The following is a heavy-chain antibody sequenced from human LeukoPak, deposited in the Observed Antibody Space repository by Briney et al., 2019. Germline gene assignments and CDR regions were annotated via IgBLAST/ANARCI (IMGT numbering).Heavy chain of an antibody. CDR1: GFTFSSYA. CDR3: ARWINYGDRLVNFDS. D-gene: IGHD4-17*01. CDR2: ISGNALST. Sequence: PGGSLRLSCAASGFTFSSYAMSWVRQAPGKVLEWVSAISGNALSTYYADSLKGRFTISRDNSKNTLYLQMNSLRAEDTALYYCARWINYGDRLVNFDSWGQGTLVTVSS. V-gene: IGHV3-23*01. J-gene: IGHJ4*02.